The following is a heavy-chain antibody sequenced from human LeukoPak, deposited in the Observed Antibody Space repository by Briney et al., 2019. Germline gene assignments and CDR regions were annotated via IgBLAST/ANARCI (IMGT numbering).Heavy chain of an antibody. D-gene: IGHD4-11*01. CDR3: ASNGVTSGPFDY. J-gene: IGHJ4*02. CDR2: IYASGST. Sequence: SETLSLTCTVSGGSISSYYWSWIRRPAGKGLEWIGRIYASGSTSYNPSLKSRVTMSVDTSKNQFSLKLSSVTAADTAVYYCASNGVTSGPFDYWGQGTLVTVSS. V-gene: IGHV4-4*07. CDR1: GGSISSYY.